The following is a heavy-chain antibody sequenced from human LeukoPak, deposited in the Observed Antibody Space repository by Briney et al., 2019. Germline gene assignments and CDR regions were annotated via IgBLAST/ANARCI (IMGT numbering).Heavy chain of an antibody. CDR3: ARGYYGSGSYYNRYYYYGMDV. J-gene: IGHJ6*02. Sequence: SETLSLTCAVSGGSISSGGYSWSWIRQPPGKGLKWIGYIYHSGSTYYNPSLKSRVTVSVDRSKNQFSLKLSSVTAADTAVYYCARGYYGSGSYYNRYYYYGMDVWGQGTTVTVSS. D-gene: IGHD3-10*01. V-gene: IGHV4-30-2*01. CDR1: GGSISSGGYS. CDR2: IYHSGST.